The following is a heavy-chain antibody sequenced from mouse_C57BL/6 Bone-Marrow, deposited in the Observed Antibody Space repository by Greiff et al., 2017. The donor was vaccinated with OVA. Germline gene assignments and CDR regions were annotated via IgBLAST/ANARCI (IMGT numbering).Heavy chain of an antibody. CDR1: GYAFTNYL. CDR3: ATGTRYAMDY. J-gene: IGHJ4*01. V-gene: IGHV1-54*01. CDR2: INPGSGGT. D-gene: IGHD4-1*01. Sequence: QVQLQQSGAELVRPGTSVKVSCKASGYAFTNYLIEWVKQRPGQGLEWIGVINPGSGGTKYNEKFKSKATLTVDTSSSTAYMQLSSLTSEDSAVYYCATGTRYAMDYWGQGTSVTVSS.